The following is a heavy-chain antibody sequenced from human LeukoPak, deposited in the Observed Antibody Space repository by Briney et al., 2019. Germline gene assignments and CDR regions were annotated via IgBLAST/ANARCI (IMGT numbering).Heavy chain of an antibody. J-gene: IGHJ6*02. CDR3: ARDLGDYYYYYGMDV. V-gene: IGHV3-11*01. CDR2: ISSSGRTI. Sequence: GGSLRLSCAASGFTFSDYYMSWIRQAPGKGREWVSYISSSGRTIYYADSVKGRFTISRDNAKNSLYLQMNSLRAEDTAVYYCARDLGDYYYYYGMDVWGQGTTVTVSS. CDR1: GFTFSDYY.